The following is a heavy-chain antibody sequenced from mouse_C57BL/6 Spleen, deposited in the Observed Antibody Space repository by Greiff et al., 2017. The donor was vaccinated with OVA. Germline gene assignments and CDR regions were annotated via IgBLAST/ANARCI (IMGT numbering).Heavy chain of an antibody. V-gene: IGHV3-6*01. J-gene: IGHJ2*01. CDR2: ISYDGSN. CDR3: AREGNWEPLFDY. CDR1: GYSITSGYY. D-gene: IGHD4-1*01. Sequence: EVQLQQSGPGLVKPSQSLSLTCSVTGYSITSGYYWNWIRQFPGNKLEWMGYISYDGSNNYNPSLKNRISITRDTSKNQFFLKLNSVTTEDTATYYCAREGNWEPLFDYWGQGTTLTVSS.